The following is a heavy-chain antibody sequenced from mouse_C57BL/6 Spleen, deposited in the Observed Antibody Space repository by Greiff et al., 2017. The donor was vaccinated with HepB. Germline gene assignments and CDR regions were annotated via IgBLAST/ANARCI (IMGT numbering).Heavy chain of an antibody. V-gene: IGHV1-77*01. CDR2: MGPGSGSI. CDR1: GYTFTDYY. Sequence: QVQLQQSGAELVKPGASVKISCKASGYTFTDYYINWVKQRPGQGLEWIGKMGPGSGSIYYNEKFKGKATRTADKSSSTAYMQLSSLTSEDSAVYFCASPVYGYDDGYAMDYWGQGTSVTVSS. J-gene: IGHJ4*01. D-gene: IGHD2-2*01. CDR3: ASPVYGYDDGYAMDY.